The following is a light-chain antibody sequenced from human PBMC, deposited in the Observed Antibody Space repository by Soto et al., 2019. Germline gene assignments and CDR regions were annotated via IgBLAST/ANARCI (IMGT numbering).Light chain of an antibody. CDR1: QSVSSSY. Sequence: EIVLTQSPGTLSLSPGERATLSCRASQSVSSSYLAWYQQKPGQAPRLLIYGASSRATGIPDRFSVSGSGTDCTLIISRLEPEDFAVYYWQQYGISPRTFGQGTKLEIK. CDR2: GAS. J-gene: IGKJ1*01. V-gene: IGKV3-20*01. CDR3: QQYGISPRT.